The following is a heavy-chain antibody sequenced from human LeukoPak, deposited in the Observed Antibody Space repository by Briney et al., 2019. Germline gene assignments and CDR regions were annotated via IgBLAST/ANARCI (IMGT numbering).Heavy chain of an antibody. CDR2: LQNDGSDI. D-gene: IGHD1-1*01. CDR1: GFTFSNYG. V-gene: IGHV3-30*02. J-gene: IGHJ3*02. Sequence: EGSLRLSCAASGFTFSNYGMHWVRQAPDKGLEWVAFLQNDGSDIHYADSVEGRFTISRDNSKNTLYLQMNSLRPEDTAVYYCANRRGTQVLGNNIDIWGQGTLVTVSS. CDR3: ANRRGTQVLGNNIDI.